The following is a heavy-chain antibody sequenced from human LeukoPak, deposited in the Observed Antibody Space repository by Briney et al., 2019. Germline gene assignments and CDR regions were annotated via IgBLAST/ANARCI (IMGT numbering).Heavy chain of an antibody. J-gene: IGHJ4*02. D-gene: IGHD3-10*01. CDR1: GGSVNRGGYC. CDR2: IYYSGST. V-gene: IGHV4-31*03. CDR3: ARYSGSASHFDY. Sequence: SQTLSLTCTVSGGSVNRGGYCWSWIRQHPGKGLEWIGHIYYSGSTYYNPSLKSRLIMSLDTSDNQFSLKLTSVTAADTAVYYCARYSGSASHFDYWGQGTLVTVSS.